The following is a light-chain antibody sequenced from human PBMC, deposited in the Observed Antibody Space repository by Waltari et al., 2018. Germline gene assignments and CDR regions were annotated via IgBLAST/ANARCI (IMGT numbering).Light chain of an antibody. CDR1: ASNIGAGYA. CDR3: QSYDSSLSGKV. CDR2: VNN. V-gene: IGLV1-40*01. Sequence: QSVLTQPPSVSGAPGQRVTISCTGTASNIGAGYAVYWYQQLPGTVPKLLIFVNNIRPSGVPDRFSGSKSGTSASLVITGLQAEDEADYYCQSYDSSLSGKVFGGGTKLTVL. J-gene: IGLJ2*01.